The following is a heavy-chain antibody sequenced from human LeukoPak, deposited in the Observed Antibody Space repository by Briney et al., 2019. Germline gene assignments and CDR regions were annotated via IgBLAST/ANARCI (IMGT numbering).Heavy chain of an antibody. D-gene: IGHD3-3*02. V-gene: IGHV1-18*01. CDR2: ISGNNGST. CDR3: ARDGIGDHFWSLFDY. J-gene: IGHJ4*02. CDR1: GYTFISYG. Sequence: ASVKVSCKTSGYTFISYGISWVRQAPGQGLEWMGWISGNNGSTNYEQKLQGRVTMTTDTSTSTAYMELRSLRSDDTAVYYCARDGIGDHFWSLFDYWGQGTLVTVSS.